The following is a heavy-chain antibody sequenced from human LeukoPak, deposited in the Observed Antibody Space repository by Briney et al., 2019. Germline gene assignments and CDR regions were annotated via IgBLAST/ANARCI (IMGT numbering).Heavy chain of an antibody. D-gene: IGHD3-22*01. J-gene: IGHJ4*02. V-gene: IGHV3-21*01. Sequence: PGGSLRLSCAASGFTFSSYSMNWVRQAPGKGLEWVSSISSSSSYIYYADSVKGRFTISRDNAKNSLYLQMNSLRAEDTAVYYCARDTRITMIVVVSALDYWGQGTLVTVSS. CDR3: ARDTRITMIVVVSALDY. CDR1: GFTFSSYS. CDR2: ISSSSSYI.